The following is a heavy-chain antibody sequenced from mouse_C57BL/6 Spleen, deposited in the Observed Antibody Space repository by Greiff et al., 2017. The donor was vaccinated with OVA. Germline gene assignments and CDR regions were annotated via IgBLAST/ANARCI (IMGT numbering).Heavy chain of an antibody. CDR1: GFSLTSYG. CDR3: ARNENDYGKFAY. J-gene: IGHJ3*01. Sequence: VQLQQSGPGLVQPSLSLSITCTVSGFSLTSYGVHWVRQSPGKGLEWLGVIWSGGSTDFNAAFISRLSISKDNSKSQVFFKMNSLQADDTAIYYCARNENDYGKFAYWGQGTLVTVSA. D-gene: IGHD2-4*01. V-gene: IGHV2-2*01. CDR2: IWSGGST.